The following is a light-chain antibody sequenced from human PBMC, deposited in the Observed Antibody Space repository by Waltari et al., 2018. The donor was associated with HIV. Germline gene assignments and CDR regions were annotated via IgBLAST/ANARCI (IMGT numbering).Light chain of an antibody. CDR1: SSDIGYYDY. V-gene: IGLV2-14*01. CDR2: EVT. J-gene: IGLJ2*01. Sequence: SIVLPCTGSSSDIGYYDYVSWYQQYPGQAPKALIYEVTSRPSGTSSRFSGSKSATTAFLAISKRQTDDEADYFCSSYTRRGTVVFGGGTRLTVL. CDR3: SSYTRRGTVV.